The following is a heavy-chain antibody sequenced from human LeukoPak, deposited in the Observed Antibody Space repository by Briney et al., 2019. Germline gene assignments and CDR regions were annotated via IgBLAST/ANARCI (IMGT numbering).Heavy chain of an antibody. Sequence: SETLSLTCTVSGGSISSYYWSWIRQPAGKGLEWIGRIYTSGSTNYNPSLKSRVTMSVDTSKNQFSLKLSSVTAADTAVYYCARVGAYCSSTSCPLDYFDYWGQGTLVTVSS. D-gene: IGHD2-2*01. J-gene: IGHJ4*02. V-gene: IGHV4-4*07. CDR2: IYTSGST. CDR3: ARVGAYCSSTSCPLDYFDY. CDR1: GGSISSYY.